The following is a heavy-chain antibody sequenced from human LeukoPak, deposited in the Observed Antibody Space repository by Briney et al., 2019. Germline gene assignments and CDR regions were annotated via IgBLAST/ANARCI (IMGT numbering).Heavy chain of an antibody. CDR2: IYTSGST. J-gene: IGHJ4*02. V-gene: IGHV4-4*07. CDR3: AREAKWELPLFDY. CDR1: GGSISSYY. D-gene: IGHD1-26*01. Sequence: SETLSLTCTVSGGSISSYYWSWTRQPAGKGLEWIGRIYTSGSTNCNPSLKSRVTMSVDTSKNQFSLKLSSVTAADTAVYYCAREAKWELPLFDYWGQGTLVTVSS.